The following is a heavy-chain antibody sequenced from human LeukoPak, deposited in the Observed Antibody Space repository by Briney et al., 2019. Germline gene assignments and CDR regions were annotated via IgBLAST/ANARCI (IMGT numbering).Heavy chain of an antibody. Sequence: PSGTLSLTCTVSGGSISSYYWSWIRQPPGKGLEWIGYIYYSGSTNYNPSLKSRVTISVDTSKNQFSLKLSSVTAADTAVYYCARAVYSSSRATTSFDYWGQGTLVTVSS. CDR3: ARAVYSSSRATTSFDY. CDR2: IYYSGST. D-gene: IGHD6-6*01. V-gene: IGHV4-59*01. CDR1: GGSISSYY. J-gene: IGHJ4*02.